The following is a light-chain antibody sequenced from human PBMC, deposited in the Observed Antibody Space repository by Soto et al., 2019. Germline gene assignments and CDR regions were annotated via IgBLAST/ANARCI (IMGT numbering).Light chain of an antibody. CDR2: AAS. J-gene: IGKJ1*01. CDR1: QSVSSNY. V-gene: IGKV1-39*01. CDR3: QQSYSTPRT. Sequence: QCSGTLSFSPREKATLSCLSSQSVSSNYLAWYQQKPGKAPKLLIYAASSLQSGVPSRFSGSVSGTDFTLTISSLQPEDFATYYCQQSYSTPRTFGHGTKV.